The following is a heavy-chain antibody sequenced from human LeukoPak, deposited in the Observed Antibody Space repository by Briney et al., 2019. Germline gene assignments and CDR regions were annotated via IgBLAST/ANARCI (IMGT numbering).Heavy chain of an antibody. V-gene: IGHV4-34*01. CDR3: ARGYFDWLYDY. Sequence: SETLSLTWAVYGGSFSGYYWSWIRQPPGKGLEWIGEINHSGSTNYNPSLKSRVTISVDTSKNQFSLKLSSVTAADTAVYYCARGYFDWLYDYWGQGTLVTVSS. D-gene: IGHD3-9*01. CDR1: GGSFSGYY. CDR2: INHSGST. J-gene: IGHJ4*02.